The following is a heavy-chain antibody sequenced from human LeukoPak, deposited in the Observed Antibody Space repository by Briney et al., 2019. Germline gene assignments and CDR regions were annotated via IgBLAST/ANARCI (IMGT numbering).Heavy chain of an antibody. CDR3: ARVYYSSSYDYWYFDL. D-gene: IGHD6-13*01. V-gene: IGHV4-39*07. CDR1: GGSISISGDY. CDR2: IYYSGST. Sequence: PSETLSLTCTVSGGSISISGDYWGWIRQPPGKGLEWIGTIYYSGSTYYNPSLKSRVTISIDTSKNQISLNLSSVTAADTAVYYCARVYYSSSYDYWYFDLWGRGTLVTVSS. J-gene: IGHJ2*01.